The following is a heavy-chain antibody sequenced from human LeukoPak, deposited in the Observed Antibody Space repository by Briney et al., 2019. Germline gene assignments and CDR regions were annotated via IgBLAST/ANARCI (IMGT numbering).Heavy chain of an antibody. CDR3: ARDLRSGYSPEGFSWLDP. J-gene: IGHJ5*02. V-gene: IGHV4-59*01. CDR2: ISYTGTT. CDR1: GGFLSGYH. D-gene: IGHD5-12*01. Sequence: PSETLSLTCSVSGGFLSGYHWSWIRQAPGQGLGWIGYISYTGTTNYNPSLKSRVTISVDTSRNQFSLRLSSVSAADTALYYCARDLRSGYSPEGFSWLDPWGQGTLVTVSS.